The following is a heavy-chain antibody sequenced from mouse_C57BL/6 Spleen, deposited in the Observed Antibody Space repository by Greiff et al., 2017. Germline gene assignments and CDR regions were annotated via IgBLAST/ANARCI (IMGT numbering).Heavy chain of an antibody. CDR3: SIYYYGSFRYFDV. D-gene: IGHD1-1*01. CDR2: IDPSDSYT. Sequence: QVQLQQPGAELVMPGASVKLSCKASGYTFTSYWMHWVKQRPGQGLEWIGEIDPSDSYTNYNQKFKGKSTLTVDKSSSTAYMQLSSLTSEDSAVYYCSIYYYGSFRYFDVWGTGTTVTVSS. V-gene: IGHV1-69*01. J-gene: IGHJ1*03. CDR1: GYTFTSYW.